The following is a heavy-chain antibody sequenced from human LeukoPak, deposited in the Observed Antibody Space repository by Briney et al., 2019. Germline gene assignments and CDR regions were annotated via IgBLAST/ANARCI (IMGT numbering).Heavy chain of an antibody. V-gene: IGHV1-8*02. CDR1: GYTFTGYY. Sequence: ASVKVSCKASGYTFTGYYMHWVRQAPGQGLEWMGWINPNSGNTGYAQKFQGRVTMTRNTSISTAYMELSSLRSEDTAVYYCARGRRNYYGLDYWGQGTLVTVSS. CDR3: ARGRRNYYGLDY. D-gene: IGHD3-22*01. J-gene: IGHJ4*02. CDR2: INPNSGNT.